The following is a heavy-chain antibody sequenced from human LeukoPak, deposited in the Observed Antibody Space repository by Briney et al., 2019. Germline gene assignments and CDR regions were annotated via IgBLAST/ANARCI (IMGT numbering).Heavy chain of an antibody. Sequence: GGSLRLSCAASGFTFSNAWTSWVRQAPGKGLEWVGRIKSKTDGGTTDYAAPVKGRFTISRDDSKNTLYLQMNSLKTEDTAVYYCTPTVSTVLYYFDYWGQGTLVTVSS. V-gene: IGHV3-15*01. CDR3: TPTVSTVLYYFDY. CDR2: IKSKTDGGTT. D-gene: IGHD4-17*01. J-gene: IGHJ4*02. CDR1: GFTFSNAW.